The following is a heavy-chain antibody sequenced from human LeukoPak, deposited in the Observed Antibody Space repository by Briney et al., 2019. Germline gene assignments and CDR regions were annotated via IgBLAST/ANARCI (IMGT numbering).Heavy chain of an antibody. CDR2: VYYSGST. CDR1: GGSISSNRYS. CDR3: ARGSTSLRGWFDP. V-gene: IGHV4-39*07. Sequence: SETLSLTCIVSGGSISSNRYSWGWIRQPPGKGLEWIGSVYYSGSTHYNPSLESRVIISVDTSKNQFSLKLSSVTAADTAVYYCARGSTSLRGWFDPWGQGTLVTVSS. D-gene: IGHD2-2*01. J-gene: IGHJ5*02.